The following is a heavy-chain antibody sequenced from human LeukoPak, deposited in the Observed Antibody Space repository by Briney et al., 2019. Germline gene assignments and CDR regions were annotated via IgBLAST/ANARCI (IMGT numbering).Heavy chain of an antibody. D-gene: IGHD3-10*01. Sequence: PGGSLRLSCAASGFTFSDYYMSWIRQAPGKGLEWVSYISSSGSTIYYADSVKGRFTISRDNAKNSLYLQMSSLRAEDTAVYYCARSQIRGYYYGSGSSYFDYWGQGTLVTVSS. J-gene: IGHJ4*02. CDR2: ISSSGSTI. V-gene: IGHV3-11*01. CDR3: ARSQIRGYYYGSGSSYFDY. CDR1: GFTFSDYY.